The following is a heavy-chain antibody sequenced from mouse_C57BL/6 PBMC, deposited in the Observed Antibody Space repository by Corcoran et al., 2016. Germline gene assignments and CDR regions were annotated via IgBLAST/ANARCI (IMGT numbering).Heavy chain of an antibody. CDR3: ARVPFYYDYDEYYFDY. CDR2: ISYDGSN. V-gene: IGHV3-6*01. J-gene: IGHJ2*01. CDR1: GYSITSGYY. D-gene: IGHD2-4*01. Sequence: DVQLQESGPGLVKPSQSLSLTCSVTGYSITSGYYWNWIRQFPGNKLEWMGYISYDGSNNYNPSLKNRISITRDTSKNQFFLKLNSVTTEDTATYYCARVPFYYDYDEYYFDYGGQGTTLTVSS.